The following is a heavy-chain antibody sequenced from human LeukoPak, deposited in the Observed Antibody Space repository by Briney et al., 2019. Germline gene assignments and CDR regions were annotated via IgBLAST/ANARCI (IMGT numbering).Heavy chain of an antibody. CDR3: ARLVDSSGWYAFDY. CDR2: IYDSGST. D-gene: IGHD6-19*01. V-gene: IGHV4-39*01. J-gene: IGHJ4*02. CDR1: GGSIRSSYYY. Sequence: SETLSLTCTVSGGSIRSSYYYWGWIRQPPGKGLEWIGSIYDSGSTYYNPSLKSRVTISVDTSKNQFSLKLSSVTAADTAVYSCARLVDSSGWYAFDYWGQGTLVTVSS.